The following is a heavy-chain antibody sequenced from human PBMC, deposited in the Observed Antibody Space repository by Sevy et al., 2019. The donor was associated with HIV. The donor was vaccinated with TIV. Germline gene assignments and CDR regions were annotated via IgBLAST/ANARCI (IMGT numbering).Heavy chain of an antibody. J-gene: IGHJ4*02. CDR2: ISSSSSYI. Sequence: GGSLRLSCAASGFTFSSYSMNWVRQAPGKGLEWVSSISSSSSYIYYADSVKGRFTISRDNAKNLLYLQMTSLRAEDTAVYYWARDRTYYYDSSGYYFDFWGQGTLVTVSS. V-gene: IGHV3-21*03. CDR1: GFTFSSYS. D-gene: IGHD3-22*01. CDR3: ARDRTYYYDSSGYYFDF.